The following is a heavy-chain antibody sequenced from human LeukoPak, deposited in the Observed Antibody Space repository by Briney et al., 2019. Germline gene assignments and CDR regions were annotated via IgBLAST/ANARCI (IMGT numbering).Heavy chain of an antibody. Sequence: PGGSLRLSCAASGFTFSSYGMHWVRQAPGKGLEWVAVIWYDGSNKYYADSVKGRFTISRDNSKNTLYLQMNSLRAEDTAVYYCARSGDSSGFDIWGQGTMVTVSS. J-gene: IGHJ3*02. CDR3: ARSGDSSGFDI. CDR1: GFTFSSYG. CDR2: IWYDGSNK. D-gene: IGHD3-22*01. V-gene: IGHV3-33*01.